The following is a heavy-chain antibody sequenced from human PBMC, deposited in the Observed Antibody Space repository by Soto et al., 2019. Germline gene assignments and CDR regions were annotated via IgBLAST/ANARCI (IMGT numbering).Heavy chain of an antibody. CDR3: ARPSVAGSWGPFDY. CDR2: IYYTGST. Sequence: QVQLQESGPGLVKPSETLSLTCTVSGGSISTYYCNWVRQPPGKGLEWIGNIYYTGSTNYNPSLTSRVTISVDTSKNQFCLRLSSVTAADTAVYYCARPSVAGSWGPFDYWCQGTLVTVSS. V-gene: IGHV4-59*01. CDR1: GGSISTYY. J-gene: IGHJ4*02. D-gene: IGHD6-19*01.